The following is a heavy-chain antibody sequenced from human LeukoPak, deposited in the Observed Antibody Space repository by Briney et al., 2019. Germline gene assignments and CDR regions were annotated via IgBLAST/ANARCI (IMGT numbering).Heavy chain of an antibody. V-gene: IGHV3-21*01. D-gene: IGHD2-2*01. CDR1: GFTFSSYS. Sequence: GGSLRLSCAASGFTFSSYSMNWVRQAPGKGLEWVSSISSSSSYIYYVDSVKGRFTISRDNAKNSLYLQMNSLRAEDTAVYYCARGRSSTSFFIDYWGQGTLVTVSS. J-gene: IGHJ4*02. CDR3: ARGRSSTSFFIDY. CDR2: ISSSSSYI.